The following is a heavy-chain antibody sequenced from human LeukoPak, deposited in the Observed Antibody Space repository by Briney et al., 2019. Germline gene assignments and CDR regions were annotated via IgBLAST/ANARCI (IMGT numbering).Heavy chain of an antibody. D-gene: IGHD5-24*01. CDR1: GYTFTSNY. CDR2: ISPSGGST. J-gene: IGHJ4*02. Sequence: ASVKVSCKAFGYTFTSNYMHWVRQAPGQGPEWMGVISPSGGSTTYAQKFQGRVTMTRDMSTSTVYMELSSLRSEDTAVYYCARARRDGYNHFDYWGQGTLVTVSS. CDR3: ARARRDGYNHFDY. V-gene: IGHV1-46*01.